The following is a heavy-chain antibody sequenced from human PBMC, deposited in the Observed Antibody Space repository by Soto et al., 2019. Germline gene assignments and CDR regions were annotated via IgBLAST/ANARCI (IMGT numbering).Heavy chain of an antibody. CDR1: GFTFSSYA. Sequence: LRLSCAASGFTFSSYAMSWVRQAPGKGLEWVSAISGSGGSTYYADSVKGRFTISRDNSKNTLYLQMNSLRAEDTAVYYCAKAQGEFWSGPYYYYGMDVWGQGTTVTVS. V-gene: IGHV3-23*01. CDR3: AKAQGEFWSGPYYYYGMDV. D-gene: IGHD3-3*01. CDR2: ISGSGGST. J-gene: IGHJ6*02.